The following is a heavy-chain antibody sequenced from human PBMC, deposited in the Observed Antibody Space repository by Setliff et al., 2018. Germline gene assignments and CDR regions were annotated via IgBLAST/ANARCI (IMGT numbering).Heavy chain of an antibody. CDR1: GFTFSSYS. CDR2: ISSSSGYI. D-gene: IGHD4-17*01. J-gene: IGHJ6*04. Sequence: PGGSLRLSCAGSGFTFSSYSMNWVRQAPGKGLEWVSYISSSSGYIYYADSVKGRFTISRDNARNSLYLQMNSLRAEDTAVYYCATSDYGDYFIADVWGKGTTVTVSS. CDR3: ATSDYGDYFIADV. V-gene: IGHV3-21*05.